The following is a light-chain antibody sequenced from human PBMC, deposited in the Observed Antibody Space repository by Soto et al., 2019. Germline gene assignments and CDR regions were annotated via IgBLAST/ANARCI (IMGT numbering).Light chain of an antibody. V-gene: IGKV3-15*01. CDR1: QSISTH. CDR2: GAS. J-gene: IGKJ2*01. CDR3: QQYNNWPPRT. Sequence: EIVMTQSPVTLSVSPGERATLSCRASQSISTHLDWYQQKPGQAPRLLMYGASTRATGIPARFSGSGSGTEFTLTISSLQSEDVAVYYCQQYNNWPPRTFGQGTKLEF.